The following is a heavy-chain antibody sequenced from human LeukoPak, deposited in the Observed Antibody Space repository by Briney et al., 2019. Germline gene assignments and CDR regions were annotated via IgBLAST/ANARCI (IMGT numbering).Heavy chain of an antibody. CDR3: ARDLGNSFGYENVFNY. V-gene: IGHV3-23*01. D-gene: IGHD5-18*01. Sequence: GESLKISCAASGFTFSSYAMNWVRQAPGKGLEWVSGISRSADNTCYTDSVKGRFTISRDNSKNTLYLQMSSLRAEDTAVYYCARDLGNSFGYENVFNYWGQGTLVTVSS. J-gene: IGHJ4*02. CDR1: GFTFSSYA. CDR2: ISRSADNT.